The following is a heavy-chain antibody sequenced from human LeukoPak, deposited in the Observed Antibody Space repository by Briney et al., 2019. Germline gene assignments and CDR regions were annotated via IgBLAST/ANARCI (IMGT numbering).Heavy chain of an antibody. CDR3: ARVDSGSACAS. J-gene: IGHJ1*01. D-gene: IGHD6-19*01. CDR2: ISKNGRST. Sequence: GGSLRLSCAASGFTLSSYSMHWVRQAPGKGLELVSAISKNGRSTYYGNSVKGRFTISRDISKNTLYLQMGSLRPEDMAVYYCARVDSGSACASWGQGILVTVSS. CDR1: GFTLSSYS. V-gene: IGHV3-64*01.